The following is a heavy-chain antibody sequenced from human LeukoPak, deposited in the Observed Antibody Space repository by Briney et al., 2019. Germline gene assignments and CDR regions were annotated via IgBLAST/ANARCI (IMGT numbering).Heavy chain of an antibody. V-gene: IGHV1-58*02. CDR3: AAGLSSPDGFDI. CDR2: IVVGSGNT. J-gene: IGHJ3*02. D-gene: IGHD6-13*01. CDR1: GFTFSRSA. Sequence: SVKVSCKASGFTFSRSAMQWVRQARGQRLEWIGWIVVGSGNTNYAQKFQEGVTITRDMSTSTAYMELSSLRSEDTAVYYCAAGLSSPDGFDIWGQGTMVTVSS.